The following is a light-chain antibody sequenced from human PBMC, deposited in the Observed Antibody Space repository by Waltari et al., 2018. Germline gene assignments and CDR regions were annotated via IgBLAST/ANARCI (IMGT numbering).Light chain of an antibody. CDR2: GTS. V-gene: IGKV3-20*01. J-gene: IGKJ4*01. CDR3: QQYDGEVVT. CDR1: QSVTSIS. Sequence: EIVLTQSPGTLSLSPGERATLSCRASQSVTSISLAWYQEKLGQAPRLLIYGTSTRAPSIPDRFSGGGSGTDFTLTISRLEPEDFVVYYCQQYDGEVVTFGGGTKVEI.